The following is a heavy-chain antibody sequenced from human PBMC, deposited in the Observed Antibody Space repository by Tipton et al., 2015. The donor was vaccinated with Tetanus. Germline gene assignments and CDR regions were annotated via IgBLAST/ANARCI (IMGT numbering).Heavy chain of an antibody. V-gene: IGHV4-4*02. Sequence: SLRLSCAVSGGSISSSNWWSWVRQPPGKGLEWIGEIYHSGTTNYNPSLKSRVTMSVDKSKNQFSLKLSSVTAADTAVYYCARVGFGYSGYHFYGYWGQGTLVTVSS. CDR3: ARVGFGYSGYHFYGY. CDR1: GGSISSSNW. CDR2: IYHSGTT. D-gene: IGHD5-12*01. J-gene: IGHJ4*02.